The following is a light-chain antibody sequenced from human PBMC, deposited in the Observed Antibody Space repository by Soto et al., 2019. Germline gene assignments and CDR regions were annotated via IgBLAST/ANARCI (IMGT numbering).Light chain of an antibody. CDR3: SSYTSSSPL. J-gene: IGLJ1*01. CDR2: EVS. Sequence: QSVLTQPASVSGSPGQSITISCTGTSSDVGGYNYVSWYQQHPGKAPKLMIYEVSNRPSGVSNRFSGSKSGNTASLTISGLQDEDEDDYYCSSYTSSSPLFGTGTKLTVL. V-gene: IGLV2-14*01. CDR1: SSDVGGYNY.